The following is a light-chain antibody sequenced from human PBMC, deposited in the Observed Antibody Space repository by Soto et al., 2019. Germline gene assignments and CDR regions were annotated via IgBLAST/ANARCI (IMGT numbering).Light chain of an antibody. CDR3: SSCTGSGALI. J-gene: IGLJ2*01. Sequence: QSALTQPASVSGSPGQSITISCTGTTNDVGAYHYGSWYQQHPGKAPKLMIYEVDSRPSGVSYRFSGSNSGNTASLTISGLQPDDEADYCCSSCTGSGALIVGAGTKLTVL. V-gene: IGLV2-14*01. CDR2: EVD. CDR1: TNDVGAYHY.